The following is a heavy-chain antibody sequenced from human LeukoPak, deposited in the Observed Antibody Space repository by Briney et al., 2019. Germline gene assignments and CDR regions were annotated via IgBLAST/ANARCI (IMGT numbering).Heavy chain of an antibody. Sequence: PGGSLRLSGAASGFTVSSNYMSWVRQAPGKGLEWVSVIYSGGSTYYADSVKGRFTISRDNSKNTLYLQMNSLRAEDTAVYYCARIFRPYEFGEGGSFDYWGQGTLVTVSS. D-gene: IGHD3-10*01. CDR3: ARIFRPYEFGEGGSFDY. CDR1: GFTVSSNY. J-gene: IGHJ4*02. V-gene: IGHV3-66*02. CDR2: IYSGGST.